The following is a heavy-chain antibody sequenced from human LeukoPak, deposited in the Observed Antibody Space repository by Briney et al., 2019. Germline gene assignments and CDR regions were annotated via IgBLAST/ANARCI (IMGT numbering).Heavy chain of an antibody. D-gene: IGHD7-27*01. J-gene: IGHJ3*02. CDR2: IGPKSGDT. Sequence: ASVKVSCKASGYIFTDYFIHWVRQAPGQGLERMGWIGPKSGDTSYSQKFQGRVTVTRDTSISTAYMELSRLRSDDTAVYYCGINRLGKALDIWGQGTMVTVSS. CDR3: GINRLGKALDI. CDR1: GYIFTDYF. V-gene: IGHV1-2*02.